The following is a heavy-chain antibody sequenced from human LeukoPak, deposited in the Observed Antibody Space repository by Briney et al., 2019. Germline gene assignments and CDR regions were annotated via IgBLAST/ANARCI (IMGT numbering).Heavy chain of an antibody. D-gene: IGHD2-2*01. Sequence: PGGSLRLSCAASGFTFSDYYMSWIRQAPGKGLEWVSYISSSGSTIYYADSVKGRFTISRDNAKISLYLQMNSLRAEDTAVYYCARVGGYCSSTSCWRENWFDPWGQGTLVTVSS. CDR1: GFTFSDYY. V-gene: IGHV3-11*04. CDR2: ISSSGSTI. CDR3: ARVGGYCSSTSCWRENWFDP. J-gene: IGHJ5*02.